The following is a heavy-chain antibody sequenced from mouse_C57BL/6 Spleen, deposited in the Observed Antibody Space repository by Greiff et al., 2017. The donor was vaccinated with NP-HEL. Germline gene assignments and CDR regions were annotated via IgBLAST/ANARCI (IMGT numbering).Heavy chain of an antibody. J-gene: IGHJ2*01. V-gene: IGHV5-4*01. CDR3: ARDGGRGDFDY. CDR2: ISDGGSYT. Sequence: EVNVVESGGGLVKPGGSLKLSCAASGFTFSSYAMSWVRQTPGKRLEWVATISDGGSYTYYPDNVKGRFTISRDNAKNNLYLQMSDLKSEDTVMYYCARDGGRGDFDYWGQGTTLTVSS. CDR1: GFTFSSYA.